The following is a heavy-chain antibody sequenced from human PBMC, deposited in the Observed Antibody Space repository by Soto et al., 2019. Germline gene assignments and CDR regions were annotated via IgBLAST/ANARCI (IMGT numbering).Heavy chain of an antibody. J-gene: IGHJ5*02. CDR3: ARGEGRLVGTWFDT. CDR1: GGSFSRYY. Sequence: SETLSLTCDVYGGSFSRYYWNWIRQPPGKGLEWLGEINHSGSTNYNPSLESRVTISLDTSKTQFSLKLTSVTAADTAVYYCARGEGRLVGTWFDTWGQGTLVT. D-gene: IGHD5-12*01. V-gene: IGHV4-34*01. CDR2: INHSGST.